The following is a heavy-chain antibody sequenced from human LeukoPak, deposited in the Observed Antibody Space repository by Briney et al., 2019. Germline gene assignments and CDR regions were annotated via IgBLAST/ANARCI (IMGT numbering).Heavy chain of an antibody. D-gene: IGHD3-10*01. CDR3: TTDSLYYYGSGTFGMDV. CDR1: GFTFSSYS. CDR2: IRSKVDGGTA. V-gene: IGHV3-15*01. Sequence: GGSLRLSCAASGFTFSSYSMNWVRQAPGKGREWVGRIRSKVDGGTADYAAPVKGRFTISRDDSKNTLHLQMNSLKTEDTAVYYCTTDSLYYYGSGTFGMDVWGQGTTVTVSS. J-gene: IGHJ6*02.